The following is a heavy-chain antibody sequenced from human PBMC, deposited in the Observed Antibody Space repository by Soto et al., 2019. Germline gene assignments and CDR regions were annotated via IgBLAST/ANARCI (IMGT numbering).Heavy chain of an antibody. Sequence: GGSLRLSCAASGFTFSSYAMSWVRQAPGKGLEWVSAISGSGGSTYYADSVKGRFTISRDNSKNTLYLQMNSLRAEDTAVYYCAKERLVVPAEVEGFDYWGQGTLVTVSS. V-gene: IGHV3-23*01. CDR2: ISGSGGST. J-gene: IGHJ4*02. CDR3: AKERLVVPAEVEGFDY. CDR1: GFTFSSYA. D-gene: IGHD2-2*01.